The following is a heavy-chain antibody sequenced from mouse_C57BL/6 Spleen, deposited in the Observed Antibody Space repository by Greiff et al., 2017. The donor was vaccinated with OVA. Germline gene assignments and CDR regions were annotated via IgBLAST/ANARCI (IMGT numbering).Heavy chain of an antibody. CDR2: IWSGGGT. Sequence: VQLQQSGPGLVQPSQSLSITCTASGFSLTSYGVHWVRQSPGKGLEWLGVIWSGGGTAYNAAFISRLSISKDNSKCHVSFKMISLQADEAAVDYCASPYCNYALMDYWGQGTSVTVSS. D-gene: IGHD2-1*01. J-gene: IGHJ4*01. CDR3: ASPYCNYALMDY. CDR1: GFSLTSYG. V-gene: IGHV2-2*01.